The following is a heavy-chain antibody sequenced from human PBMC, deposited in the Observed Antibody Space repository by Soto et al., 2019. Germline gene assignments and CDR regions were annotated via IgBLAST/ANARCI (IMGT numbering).Heavy chain of an antibody. CDR3: ARDYVRRNYYSSGSQYYYYYGMDV. Sequence: ASVKVSCKASGGTFSSYAISWVRQAPGQGLEWMGGIIPIFGTANYAQKFQGRVTITADESTSTAYMELSSLRSEDTAVYYCARDYVRRNYYSSGSQYYYYYGMDVWGQGTTVTVSS. CDR1: GGTFSSYA. D-gene: IGHD3-10*01. V-gene: IGHV1-69*13. CDR2: IIPIFGTA. J-gene: IGHJ6*02.